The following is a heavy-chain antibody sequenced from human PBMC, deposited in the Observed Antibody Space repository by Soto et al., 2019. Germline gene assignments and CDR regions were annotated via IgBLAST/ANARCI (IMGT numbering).Heavy chain of an antibody. J-gene: IGHJ4*02. CDR2: ISGSGGST. Sequence: PGGSLRLSCAASGFTFSSYAMSWVRQAPGKGLEWVSAISGSGGSTYYADSVKGRFTISRDNSKNTLYLQMNSLRAEDTAVYYCAKEPSLVEMATMEENAHIDYWGQGTLVTVSS. CDR3: AKEPSLVEMATMEENAHIDY. D-gene: IGHD5-12*01. CDR1: GFTFSSYA. V-gene: IGHV3-23*01.